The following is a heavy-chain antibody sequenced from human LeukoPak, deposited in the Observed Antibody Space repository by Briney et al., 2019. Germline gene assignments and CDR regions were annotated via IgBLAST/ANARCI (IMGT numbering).Heavy chain of an antibody. D-gene: IGHD2-8*02. Sequence: GGSLRLSCAASGFTVSSSYMYWVRQAPGKGLEWVSFFYRGDSTYYAESVRGRFTISRDNAQNSLYLQMNNLRAEDTAVYYCARGRYCPGGSCYIDYWGRGTLVIVSS. CDR1: GFTVSSSY. CDR2: FYRGDST. CDR3: ARGRYCPGGSCYIDY. V-gene: IGHV3-53*01. J-gene: IGHJ4*02.